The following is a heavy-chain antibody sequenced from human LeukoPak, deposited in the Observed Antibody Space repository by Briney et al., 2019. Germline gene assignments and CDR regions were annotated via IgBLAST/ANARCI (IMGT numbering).Heavy chain of an antibody. CDR3: ARLTDYYDSSGYYDY. CDR1: GGTFSSYA. Sequence: SVKVSCKASGGTFSSYAISWVRRAPGQGLEWMGGIIPIFGTANYAQKFQGRVTITADESTSTAYMELSSLRSEDTAVYYCARLTDYYDSSGYYDYWGQGTLVTVSS. CDR2: IIPIFGTA. V-gene: IGHV1-69*01. J-gene: IGHJ4*02. D-gene: IGHD3-22*01.